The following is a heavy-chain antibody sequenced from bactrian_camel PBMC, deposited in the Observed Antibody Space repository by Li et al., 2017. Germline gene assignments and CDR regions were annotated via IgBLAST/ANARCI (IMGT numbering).Heavy chain of an antibody. V-gene: IGHV3S40*01. Sequence: VQLVESGGGLVQPGGSLKLSCRPSGYRFSSYDVHWVCQVPGKGLEWVSSISDGGSSTKYADSVKGRFTISTDYAENTLYLQMNSLKTEDTAVYYCATDPTGWVRMYNYWGQGTQVTVS. CDR1: GYRFSSYD. CDR3: ATDPTGWVRMYNY. J-gene: IGHJ4*01. CDR2: ISDGGSST. D-gene: IGHD5*01.